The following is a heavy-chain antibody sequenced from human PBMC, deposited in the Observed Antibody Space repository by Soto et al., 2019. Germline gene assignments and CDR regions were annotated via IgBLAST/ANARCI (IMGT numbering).Heavy chain of an antibody. V-gene: IGHV1-18*01. CDR3: AREPGGYSGYEHFDY. J-gene: IGHJ4*02. D-gene: IGHD5-12*01. Sequence: ASVKVSCKASGYTFTSYGISWVRQAPGQGLEWMGWISAYNGNTNYAQKLQGRVTMTTDTSTSTAYMELRSLRSDDTAVYYCAREPGGYSGYEHFDYWGQGTLVTVSS. CDR2: ISAYNGNT. CDR1: GYTFTSYG.